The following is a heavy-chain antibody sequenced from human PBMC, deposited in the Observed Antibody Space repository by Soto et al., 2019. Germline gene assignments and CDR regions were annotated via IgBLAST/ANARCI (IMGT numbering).Heavy chain of an antibody. CDR2: IIPIFGTA. CDR1: GGTFSSYA. D-gene: IGHD3-22*01. V-gene: IGHV1-69*05. J-gene: IGHJ4*02. Sequence: QVQLVQSGAEVKKPGSSVKVSCKASGGTFSSYAISWVRQAPGQGLEWMGGIIPIFGTANYAQKFQGRVPIAXXEXTXXAYLERSSLRSDDPAVYYCARQGRNSKDSGTLPDYWGPGTLVTVSS. CDR3: ARQGRNSKDSGTLPDY.